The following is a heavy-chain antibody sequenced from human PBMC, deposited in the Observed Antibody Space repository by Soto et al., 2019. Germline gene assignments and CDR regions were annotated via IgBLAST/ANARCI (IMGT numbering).Heavy chain of an antibody. V-gene: IGHV1-2*04. CDR1: GYTFTGYY. Sequence: GASVKVSCKASGYTFTGYYMHWVRQAPGQGLEWMGWINPNSGGTNYAQKFQGWVTMTRDTSISTAYMELSRLRSDDTAVYYCARAFPDYYDSSGYYYFDYWGQGTLVTVSS. J-gene: IGHJ4*02. D-gene: IGHD3-22*01. CDR3: ARAFPDYYDSSGYYYFDY. CDR2: INPNSGGT.